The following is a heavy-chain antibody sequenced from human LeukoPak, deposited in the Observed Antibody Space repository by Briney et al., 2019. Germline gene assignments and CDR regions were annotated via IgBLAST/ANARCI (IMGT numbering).Heavy chain of an antibody. D-gene: IGHD3-3*01. CDR2: IYYSGST. Sequence: SQTLSLTCTVSGGSISSGDYYWSWIRQPPGKGLEWIGYIYYSGSTYYNPSLKSRVTISVDTSKNQFSLKLSSVTAADTAVYYCAKDMNVLRFLEWLSTTLDYWGQGTLVTVSS. CDR1: GGSISSGDYY. CDR3: AKDMNVLRFLEWLSTTLDY. V-gene: IGHV4-30-4*01. J-gene: IGHJ4*02.